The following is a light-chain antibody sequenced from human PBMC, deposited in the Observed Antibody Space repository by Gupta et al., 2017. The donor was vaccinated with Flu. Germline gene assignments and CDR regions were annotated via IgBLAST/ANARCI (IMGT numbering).Light chain of an antibody. V-gene: IGKV1-39*01. CDR2: AVS. CDR3: QQIDSDPRFT. J-gene: IGKJ3*01. CDR1: PGIRTY. Sequence: SSLSASLGARVTITGRTSPGIRTYLDWYKHTPWKAPKLLIYAVSSCQRGVTSRFRGGGSGKDSPLTISRRQPDDFATSYCQQIDSDPRFTFGHGTKVNIK.